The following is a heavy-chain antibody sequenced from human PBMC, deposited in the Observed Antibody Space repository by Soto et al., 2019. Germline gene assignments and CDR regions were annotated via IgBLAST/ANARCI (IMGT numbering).Heavy chain of an antibody. V-gene: IGHV3-23*01. J-gene: IGHJ6*02. Sequence: GGSLRLSCAASGFTFSSYAMSWVRQAPGKGLEWVSAISGSGGSTYYADSVKGRFTISRDNSKNTLYLQMNSLRAEDTAVYYCAKDMANDYVWGSYRVPYYYYGMDVWGQGTTVTVS. CDR2: ISGSGGST. D-gene: IGHD3-16*02. CDR3: AKDMANDYVWGSYRVPYYYYGMDV. CDR1: GFTFSSYA.